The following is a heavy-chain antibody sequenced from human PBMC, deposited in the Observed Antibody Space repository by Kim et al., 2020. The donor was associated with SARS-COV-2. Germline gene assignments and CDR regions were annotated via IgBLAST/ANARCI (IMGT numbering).Heavy chain of an antibody. CDR3: AMSPAYHGFDP. CDR1: GGPISSKDYY. CDR2: ISYSGNT. J-gene: IGHJ5*02. D-gene: IGHD2-21*01. Sequence: TLSLTCTVSGGPISSKDYYWSWIRQRPGKGPEWIGFISYSGNTNYNPSLKSRLTISVDTPKNHFSLKLSSVTAADTAVYFCAMSPAYHGFDPWGQGILVSVSS. V-gene: IGHV4-31*03.